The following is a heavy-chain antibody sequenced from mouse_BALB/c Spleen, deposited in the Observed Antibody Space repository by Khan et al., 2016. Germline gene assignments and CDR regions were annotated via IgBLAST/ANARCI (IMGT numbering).Heavy chain of an antibody. CDR2: IDPETGGT. CDR3: IRKGIFYGNYDFDS. D-gene: IGHD2-1*01. CDR1: GYTFSDYE. V-gene: IGHV1-15*01. Sequence: VQLQESGAELVRPGASVTLSCKASGYTFSDYEMHWVKQTPVHGLEWIGAIDPETGGTAYNQKFKGQATLTAGRSSSTAYMELRSLTSEDSAVYYCIRKGIFYGNYDFDSWGQGTTLTVSS. J-gene: IGHJ2*01.